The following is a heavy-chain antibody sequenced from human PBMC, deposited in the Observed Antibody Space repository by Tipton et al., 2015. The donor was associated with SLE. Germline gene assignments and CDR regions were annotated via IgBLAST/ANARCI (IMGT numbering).Heavy chain of an antibody. J-gene: IGHJ4*02. CDR2: IYTSGST. CDR1: GASINGHY. D-gene: IGHD5/OR15-5a*01. V-gene: IGHV4-4*08. CDR3: AASVVPWAY. Sequence: TLSLTCTVSGASINGHYWSWIRQPPGKGLEWIGYIYTSGSTNYNPSLKSRVTISVETSKNQFSLKLTSVTAADTAVYYCAASVVPWAYWGQGTLVTVSS.